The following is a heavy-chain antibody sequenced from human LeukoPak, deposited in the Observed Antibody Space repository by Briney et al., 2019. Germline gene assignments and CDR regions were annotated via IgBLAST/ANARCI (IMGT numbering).Heavy chain of an antibody. V-gene: IGHV3-7*01. CDR2: IKQDGSEK. CDR3: ASLMWDYGGNSFRFDY. Sequence: GVSLRLSCAASGFTFSSYWMSWVRQAPGKGLEWVANIKQDGSEKYYVDSVKGRFTISRDNAKNSLYLQMNSLRAEDTAVYYCASLMWDYGGNSFRFDYWGQGTLVTVSS. CDR1: GFTFSSYW. D-gene: IGHD4-23*01. J-gene: IGHJ4*02.